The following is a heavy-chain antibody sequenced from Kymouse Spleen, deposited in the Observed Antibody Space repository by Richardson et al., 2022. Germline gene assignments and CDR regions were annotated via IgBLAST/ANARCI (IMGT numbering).Heavy chain of an antibody. J-gene: IGHJ6*02. Sequence: EVQLVESGGGLVQPGRSLRLSCAASGFTFDDYAMHWVRQAPGKGLEWVSGISWNSGSIGYADSVKGRFTISRDNAKNSLYLQMNSLRAEDTALYYCAKDPGITGTTNYYYYGMDVWGQGTTVTVSS. CDR2: ISWNSGSI. CDR3: AKDPGITGTTNYYYYGMDV. V-gene: IGHV3-9*01. CDR1: GFTFDDYA. D-gene: IGHD1-7*01.